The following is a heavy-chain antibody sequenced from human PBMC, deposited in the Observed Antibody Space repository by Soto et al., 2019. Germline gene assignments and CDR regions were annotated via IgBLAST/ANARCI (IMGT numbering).Heavy chain of an antibody. V-gene: IGHV5-51*01. Sequence: GESLKISCRTSGYKFTSSWIAWVRQKPGKGLEWMGIIFPSDSDTRYSPSFQGQVTISADRSTSTVFLQWASLKASDTAVYFCARKDKSGYFNWFDPWGQGALVTVSS. CDR2: IFPSDSDT. CDR1: GYKFTSSW. D-gene: IGHD3-22*01. CDR3: ARKDKSGYFNWFDP. J-gene: IGHJ5*02.